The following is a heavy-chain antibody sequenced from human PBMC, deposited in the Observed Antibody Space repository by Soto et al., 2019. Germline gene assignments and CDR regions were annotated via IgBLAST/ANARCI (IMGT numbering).Heavy chain of an antibody. D-gene: IGHD3-3*01. CDR1: GFTFSSYA. CDR3: ARDKRDLRFLEWSYYFDY. V-gene: IGHV3-30-3*01. Sequence: PGGSLRLSCAASGFTFSSYAMHWVRQAPGKGLEWVAVISYDGSNKYYADSVKGRFTISRDNSKNTLYLQLNSLRAEDAALYYFARDKRDLRFLEWSYYFDYWGQGTLVTVSS. CDR2: ISYDGSNK. J-gene: IGHJ4*02.